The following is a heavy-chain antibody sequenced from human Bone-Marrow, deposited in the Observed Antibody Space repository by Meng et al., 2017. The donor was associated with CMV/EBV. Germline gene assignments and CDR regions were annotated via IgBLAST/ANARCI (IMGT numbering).Heavy chain of an antibody. CDR2: IRSKANSYAT. D-gene: IGHD1-26*01. CDR1: GFTFSGSA. CDR3: TTYSPIVGATTKAY. J-gene: IGHJ4*02. Sequence: GGSLRLSCAASGFTFSGSAMHWVRQASGKGLEWVGRIRSKANSYATAYAASVKGRFTISRADLKNTAYLQMNSLKTEDTAVYYCTTYSPIVGATTKAYWGQGTLVTVSS. V-gene: IGHV3-73*01.